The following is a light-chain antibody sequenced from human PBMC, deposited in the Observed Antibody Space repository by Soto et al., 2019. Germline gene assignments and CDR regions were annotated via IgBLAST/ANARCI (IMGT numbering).Light chain of an antibody. CDR3: MQALQTPFT. Sequence: DIVMTQSPLSLPVTPGEPASISCRSSQNLLHSNGYKYLDWYLQKPGQSPQLLIYLGSNRASGVPDRFSGSGSGTDFTLKISRVEAEDVGVYYCMQALQTPFTFGPWTKVDIK. V-gene: IGKV2-28*01. CDR1: QNLLHSNGYKY. CDR2: LGS. J-gene: IGKJ3*01.